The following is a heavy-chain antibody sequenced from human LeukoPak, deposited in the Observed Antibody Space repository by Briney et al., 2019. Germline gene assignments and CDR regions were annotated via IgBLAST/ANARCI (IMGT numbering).Heavy chain of an antibody. J-gene: IGHJ2*01. V-gene: IGHV3-7*01. CDR2: IKEDGSQK. Sequence: GGSLRLSCAGSGFTFSNYWMNWVRQAPGKGLEWVANIKEDGSQKFYVDSVKGRFTISRDNAKNSLYLQMNSLTAEDTAVYYCARDGAFTGPHWWFDLWGRGTLVTVSS. D-gene: IGHD2-8*02. CDR3: ARDGAFTGPHWWFDL. CDR1: GFTFSNYW.